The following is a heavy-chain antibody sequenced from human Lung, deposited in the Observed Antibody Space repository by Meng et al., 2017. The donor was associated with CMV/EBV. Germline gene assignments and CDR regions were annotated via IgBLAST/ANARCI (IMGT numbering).Heavy chain of an antibody. J-gene: IGHJ6*02. CDR2: IIPILSIA. CDR1: GGTFSSYN. V-gene: IGHV1-69*02. CDR3: AKWGWGALYGGMDV. D-gene: IGHD3-16*01. Sequence: SVNVSXKTSGGTFSSYNISGVRQAPGQGLEWMGWIIPILSIASYSQKFQGRVTITADKSTSTAYMELSSLRAEDTAVYYCAKWGWGALYGGMDVWGQGTTVTVSS.